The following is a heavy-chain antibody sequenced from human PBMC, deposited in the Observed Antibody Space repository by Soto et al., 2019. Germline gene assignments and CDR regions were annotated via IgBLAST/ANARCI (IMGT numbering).Heavy chain of an antibody. D-gene: IGHD3-22*01. CDR3: TTDPVTMIVVVPSSG. Sequence: GGSLRLSCAASGFTFSNAWMNWVRQAPGKGLEWVGRIKSKTDGGTTDYAAPVKGRFTISRDDSKNTLYLQMNSLKTEDTAVYYCTTDPVTMIVVVPSSGGGKGTLVTVSS. J-gene: IGHJ4*02. CDR1: GFTFSNAW. V-gene: IGHV3-15*07. CDR2: IKSKTDGGTT.